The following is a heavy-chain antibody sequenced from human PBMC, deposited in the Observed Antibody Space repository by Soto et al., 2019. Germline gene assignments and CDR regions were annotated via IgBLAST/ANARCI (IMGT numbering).Heavy chain of an antibody. CDR1: GFTFSSYS. V-gene: IGHV3-48*02. CDR2: ISSSSSTI. Sequence: EVQLVESGGGLVQPGGSLRLSCAASGFTFSSYSMNWVRQAPGKGLEWVSYISSSSSTIYYADSVKGRFTISRDNAKNSLYLQMNCLRDEDTAVYYCARDVSGLNWFDPWGQGTLVTVSS. CDR3: ARDVSGLNWFDP. D-gene: IGHD5-12*01. J-gene: IGHJ5*02.